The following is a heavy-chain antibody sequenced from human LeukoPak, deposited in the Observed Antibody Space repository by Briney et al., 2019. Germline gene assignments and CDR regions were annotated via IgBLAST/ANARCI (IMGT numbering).Heavy chain of an antibody. V-gene: IGHV3-21*01. J-gene: IGHJ4*02. Sequence: PGRSLRLSCAASGFTFSSYDMTWVRQAPGRGLEWVSSIRPSGDNTYYGDSVKGRFTISRDNAKNSLYLQMNSLRAEDTAVYYCARPADYGGYVCNYWGQGTLVTVSS. CDR3: ARPADYGGYVCNY. D-gene: IGHD4-17*01. CDR2: IRPSGDNT. CDR1: GFTFSSYD.